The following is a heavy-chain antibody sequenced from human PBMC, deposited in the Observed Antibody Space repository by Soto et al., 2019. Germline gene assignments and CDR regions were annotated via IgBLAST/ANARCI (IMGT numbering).Heavy chain of an antibody. D-gene: IGHD2-21*02. V-gene: IGHV1-69*13. J-gene: IGHJ5*02. CDR2: IIPIFGTA. CDR1: GGTFSSYA. Sequence: SVKVSCKASGGTFSSYAISWVRQAPGQGLEWMGGIIPIFGTANYAQKFQGRVTITADESTSTAYMELSSLRSEDTAVYYCASPPLGDPQYNWFDPWGQGTLVTVSS. CDR3: ASPPLGDPQYNWFDP.